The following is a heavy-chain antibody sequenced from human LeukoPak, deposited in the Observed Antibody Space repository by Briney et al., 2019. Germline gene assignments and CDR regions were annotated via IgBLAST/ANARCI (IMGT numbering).Heavy chain of an antibody. D-gene: IGHD6-13*01. CDR3: ARGRSSSWYRFDY. CDR2: IYSGGST. J-gene: IGHJ4*02. Sequence: GGSLRLFCAASGFTVSSNYMSWVRQAPGKGLEWVSVIYSGGSTYYADSVKGRFTISRDNSKNTLYLQMNSLRAEDTAVYYCARGRSSSWYRFDYWGQGTLVTVSS. V-gene: IGHV3-53*01. CDR1: GFTVSSNY.